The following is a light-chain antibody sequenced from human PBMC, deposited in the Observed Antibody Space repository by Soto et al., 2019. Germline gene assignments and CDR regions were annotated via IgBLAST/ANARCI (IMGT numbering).Light chain of an antibody. CDR1: SRDIGGYNY. CDR3: SSYATTTTPWM. CDR2: EVS. J-gene: IGLJ3*02. V-gene: IGLV2-14*01. Sequence: QSALTQPASVSGSPGQSITISCTGTSRDIGGYNYVSWYQQHPGKAPKLMIYEVSNRPSGVSNRFSGSKSGNTASLTISGLQAEDEGDYYCSSYATTTTPWMFGGGTKLTVL.